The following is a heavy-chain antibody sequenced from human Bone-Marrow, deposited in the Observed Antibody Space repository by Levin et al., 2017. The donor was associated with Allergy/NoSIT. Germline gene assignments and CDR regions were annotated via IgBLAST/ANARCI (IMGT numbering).Heavy chain of an antibody. V-gene: IGHV5-51*01. D-gene: IGHD2-15*01. CDR3: ARPGTYCSGGSCSVDAFDI. J-gene: IGHJ3*02. CDR2: IYPGDSDT. Sequence: RGESLKISCKGSGYSFSSYWIGWVRQMPGKGLEWMGIIYPGDSDTRYSPSFQGQVTISADKSIRTAYLQWSSLKASDTAMYYCARPGTYCSGGSCSVDAFDIWGQGTMVTVSS. CDR1: GYSFSSYW.